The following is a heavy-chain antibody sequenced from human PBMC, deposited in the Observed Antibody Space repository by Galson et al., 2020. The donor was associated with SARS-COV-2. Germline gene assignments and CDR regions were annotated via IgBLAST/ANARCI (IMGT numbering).Heavy chain of an antibody. J-gene: IGHJ4*02. V-gene: IGHV3-48*02. CDR2: VRSSPYAI. D-gene: IGHD2-2*01. CDR1: GFTFSDYS. Sequence: GGSLRLSCAASGFTFSDYSMNWLRRAPGRGLEWVAYVRSSPYAIYYADSVQGRFTISRDDAKNSLDLQMNSLRDEDTAMYYCARDYAYAFDYWGRGTLVTVSS. CDR3: ARDYAYAFDY.